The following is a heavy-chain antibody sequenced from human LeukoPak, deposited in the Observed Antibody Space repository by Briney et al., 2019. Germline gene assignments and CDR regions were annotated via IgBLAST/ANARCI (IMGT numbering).Heavy chain of an antibody. V-gene: IGHV1-69*05. CDR3: AREGTGRHYGSGSYYTVY. D-gene: IGHD3-10*01. CDR1: GGTFSSYA. J-gene: IGHJ4*02. CDR2: IIPIFGTA. Sequence: ASVKVSCKASGGTFSSYAISWVRQAPGQGLEWMGGIIPIFGTANYAQKFQGRVTITTDESTSTAYMELSSLRSEDTAVYYCAREGTGRHYGSGSYYTVYWGQGTLVTVSS.